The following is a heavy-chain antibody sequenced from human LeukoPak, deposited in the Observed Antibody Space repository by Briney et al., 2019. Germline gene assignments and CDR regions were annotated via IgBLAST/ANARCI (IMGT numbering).Heavy chain of an antibody. CDR3: ARVKATYYYDSSGYLNPDY. CDR2: MNTNSGNT. Sequence: ASVKVSCKASGYTFTSYDINWVRQATGQGLEWMGWMNTNSGNTGYVQKFQGRVTMTRNTSISTAYMELSSLRSEDTAVYYCARVKATYYYDSSGYLNPDYWGQGTLVTVSS. J-gene: IGHJ4*02. D-gene: IGHD3-22*01. CDR1: GYTFTSYD. V-gene: IGHV1-8*01.